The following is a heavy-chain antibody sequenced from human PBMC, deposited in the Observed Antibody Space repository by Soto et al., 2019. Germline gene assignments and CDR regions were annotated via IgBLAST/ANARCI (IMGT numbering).Heavy chain of an antibody. V-gene: IGHV1-18*04. D-gene: IGHD6-19*01. CDR1: GYTFTSYG. Sequence: QVQLVQSGAEVKKPGAPVKVSCKASGYTFTSYGISLVRQAPGQELERMGWISAYDGNTNYAQKLQGRVTMTTDTSTSEAYLELRSLRADDTAVYYCAREGAAVAADDAFDIWGPGNMGTVSS. CDR2: ISAYDGNT. CDR3: AREGAAVAADDAFDI. J-gene: IGHJ3*02.